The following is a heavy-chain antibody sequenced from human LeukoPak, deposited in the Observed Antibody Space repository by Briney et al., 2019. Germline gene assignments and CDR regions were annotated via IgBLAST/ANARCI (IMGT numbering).Heavy chain of an antibody. J-gene: IGHJ3*02. D-gene: IGHD7-27*01. V-gene: IGHV4-38-2*02. CDR3: ARGQAGDADAFDI. CDR1: GYSISSGYY. Sequence: SETLSLTCTVSGYSISSGYYWGWIRQSPGKVLEWIGSIYNSGVTYYNPSLKSRVTISVDTSKNQFSLKLSSVTAADTAVYYCARGQAGDADAFDIWGQGTMVTVSS. CDR2: IYNSGVT.